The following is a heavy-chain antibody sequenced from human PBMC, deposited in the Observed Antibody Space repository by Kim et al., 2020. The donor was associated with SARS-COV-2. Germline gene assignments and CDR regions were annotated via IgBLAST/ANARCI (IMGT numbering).Heavy chain of an antibody. J-gene: IGHJ6*02. Sequence: ESLKISCKGSGYSFTSYWIGWVRQMPGKGLEWMGIIYPGDSDTRYSPSFQGQVTISADKSISTAYLQWSSLKASDTAMYYCARLPIRPYYYGSGSYYYYYYGMDVWGQGTTVTVSS. D-gene: IGHD3-10*01. CDR3: ARLPIRPYYYGSGSYYYYYYGMDV. CDR1: GYSFTSYW. V-gene: IGHV5-51*01. CDR2: IYPGDSDT.